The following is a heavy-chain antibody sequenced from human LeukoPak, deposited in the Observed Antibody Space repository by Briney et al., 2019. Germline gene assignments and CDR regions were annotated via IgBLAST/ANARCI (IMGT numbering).Heavy chain of an antibody. J-gene: IGHJ4*02. CDR3: ARGAKVGATPTSPYFFDY. D-gene: IGHD1-26*01. Sequence: SETLSLTCTVSGASISNWTWIRQTPGKGLEWIGCVYDSGNTNYNPSLKSRVTISQDTSKNEFSLSLTSVTAADAAVYFCARGAKVGATPTSPYFFDYWGQGILVIVSS. CDR1: GASISN. CDR2: VYDSGNT. V-gene: IGHV4-59*03.